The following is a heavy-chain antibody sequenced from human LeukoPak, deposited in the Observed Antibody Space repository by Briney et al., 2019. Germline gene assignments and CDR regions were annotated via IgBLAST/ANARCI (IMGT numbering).Heavy chain of an antibody. CDR2: ISGSGGST. Sequence: PGGSLRLSCAASGFTFSSYAMSWVRQAPGEGLEWVSAISGSGGSTYYADSVKGRFTISRGNSKNTLYLQMNSLRAEDTAVYYCAKEGRYSSGWWYYFDYWGQGTLVTVSS. CDR1: GFTFSSYA. V-gene: IGHV3-23*01. CDR3: AKEGRYSSGWWYYFDY. J-gene: IGHJ4*02. D-gene: IGHD6-19*01.